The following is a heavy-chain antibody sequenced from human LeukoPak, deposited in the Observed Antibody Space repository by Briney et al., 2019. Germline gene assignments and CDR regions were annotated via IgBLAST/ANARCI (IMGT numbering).Heavy chain of an antibody. J-gene: IGHJ4*01. V-gene: IGHV3-30*04. CDR2: TSHDESTK. CDR3: ARSRLGLWLSVIDY. D-gene: IGHD3-9*01. CDR1: GFTFNIFS. Sequence: PGGSLRLSCEASGFTFNIFSMQWIRQTPGKGLEWLSATSHDESTKFYADSVKGRFTISRDNSRNTVYLQMNSLRLDDTGIYYCARSRLGLWLSVIDYWGQGSLVTVSA.